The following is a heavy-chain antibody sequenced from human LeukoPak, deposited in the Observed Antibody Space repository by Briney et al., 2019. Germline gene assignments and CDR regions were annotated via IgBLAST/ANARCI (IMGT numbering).Heavy chain of an antibody. CDR1: GFTFSTYE. CDR2: INNSGNTI. D-gene: IGHD1-26*01. V-gene: IGHV3-48*03. J-gene: IGHJ4*02. Sequence: GGSLRLSCAASGFTFSTYEMNGVRQAPGEGLEWVSSINNSGNTIYYADSVKGRFTISRDNSKNSLYLQMNSLRAEDTAVYYCASGAQSDYWGQGTLVTVSS. CDR3: ASGAQSDY.